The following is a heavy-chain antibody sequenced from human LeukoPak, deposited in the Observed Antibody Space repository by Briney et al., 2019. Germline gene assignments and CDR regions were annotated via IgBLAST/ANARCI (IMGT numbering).Heavy chain of an antibody. V-gene: IGHV4-4*09. J-gene: IGHJ4*02. Sequence: PSETLSLTCTVSGGSISSYYWSWIRQPPGKGLEWIGYIYTSGSTNYNPSLKSRVTISVDTSKNQFSLKLSSVTAADTAVYYCASSISRDGYNYGYWGQGTLVTVSS. D-gene: IGHD5-24*01. CDR3: ASSISRDGYNYGY. CDR2: IYTSGST. CDR1: GGSISSYY.